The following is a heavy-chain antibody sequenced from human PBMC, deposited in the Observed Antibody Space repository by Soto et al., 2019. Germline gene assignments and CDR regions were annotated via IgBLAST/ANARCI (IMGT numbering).Heavy chain of an antibody. CDR3: ARAPIRPYGDYEMDV. CDR1: GGSISSGGYY. V-gene: IGHV4-31*03. CDR2: IYYSGST. Sequence: QVQLQESGPGLVKPSQTLSLTCTVSGGSISSGGYYWSWIRQHPGKGLAWIGYIYYSGSTYYNPSLKSRVTISVDTSKNQFSLKLSSVTAADTAVYYCARAPIRPYGDYEMDVWGQGTTVTVSS. J-gene: IGHJ6*02. D-gene: IGHD4-17*01.